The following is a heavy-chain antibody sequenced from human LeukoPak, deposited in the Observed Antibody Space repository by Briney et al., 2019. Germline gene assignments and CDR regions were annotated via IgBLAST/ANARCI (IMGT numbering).Heavy chain of an antibody. CDR3: ARGWYRFDY. Sequence: GGSLRLSCAASGFTFSTYWMSWVRQVPGKGLEWVANIKQDGTEKHYVDSVKGRFTISRDNAKNSLYLQMNSLRAEDTAVYYCARGWYRFDYWGQGTLVTVSS. J-gene: IGHJ4*02. CDR2: IKQDGTEK. V-gene: IGHV3-7*04. D-gene: IGHD6-13*01. CDR1: GFTFSTYW.